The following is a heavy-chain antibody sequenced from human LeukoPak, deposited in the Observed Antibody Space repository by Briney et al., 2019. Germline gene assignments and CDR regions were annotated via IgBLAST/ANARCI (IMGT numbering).Heavy chain of an antibody. Sequence: ASVKVSCKASGYTFTSYDINWVRQATGQGLEWMGWMYPNSGNTGYAQKFQGRVTMTTDTSTSTAYMELRSLRSDDTAVYYCARDQRITQIVVVTDTFDIWGQGTMVTVSS. CDR1: GYTFTSYD. D-gene: IGHD3-22*01. J-gene: IGHJ3*02. CDR2: MYPNSGNT. V-gene: IGHV1-8*01. CDR3: ARDQRITQIVVVTDTFDI.